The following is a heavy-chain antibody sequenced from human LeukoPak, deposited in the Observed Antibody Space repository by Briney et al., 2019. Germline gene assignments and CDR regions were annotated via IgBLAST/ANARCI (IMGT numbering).Heavy chain of an antibody. D-gene: IGHD1-26*01. V-gene: IGHV3-23*01. CDR2: ISGSGGST. Sequence: GGSLRLSCAASGFTFSSYGMSWVRQAPGKGLEWVSAISGSGGSTYYADSVKGRFTISRGNSKNTLYLQMNSLRAEDTAVYYCAKGRGWEASYYYYYMDVWGKGTTVTISS. J-gene: IGHJ6*03. CDR3: AKGRGWEASYYYYYMDV. CDR1: GFTFSSYG.